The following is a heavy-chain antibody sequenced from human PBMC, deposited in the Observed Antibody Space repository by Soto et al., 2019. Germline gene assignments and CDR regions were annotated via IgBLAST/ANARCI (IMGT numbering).Heavy chain of an antibody. CDR1: GFTFSSYA. CDR2: ISGSGGST. CDR3: AKDSRVLRFLEWLLYFDY. D-gene: IGHD3-3*01. V-gene: IGHV3-23*01. Sequence: GGSLRLSCAASGFTFSSYAMSWVRQAPGKGLEWVSAISGSGGSTYYADSVKGRFTISRDNSKNTLYLQMNSLRAEDTAVYYCAKDSRVLRFLEWLLYFDYWGQGTLVTVSS. J-gene: IGHJ4*02.